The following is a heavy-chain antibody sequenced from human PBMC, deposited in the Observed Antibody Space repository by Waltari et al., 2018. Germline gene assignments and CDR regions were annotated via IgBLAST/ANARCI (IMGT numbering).Heavy chain of an antibody. CDR3: ARSSLYYYDSSGPFDC. D-gene: IGHD3-22*01. Sequence: EVQLVETGGGLIQPGGSLRLSCAASGFTVSSNYMSWVRQAPGKGLEWVSVIYSGGSTYYADSVKGRFTISRDNSKNTLYLQMNSLRAEDTAVYYCARSSLYYYDSSGPFDCWGQGTLVTVSS. V-gene: IGHV3-53*02. CDR2: IYSGGST. J-gene: IGHJ4*02. CDR1: GFTVSSNY.